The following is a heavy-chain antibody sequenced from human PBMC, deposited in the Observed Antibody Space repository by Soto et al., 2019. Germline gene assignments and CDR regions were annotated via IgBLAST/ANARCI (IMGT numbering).Heavy chain of an antibody. V-gene: IGHV3-23*01. CDR2: ISGSGGST. Sequence: EVQLLESGGGLLQPGGSLRLSCAASGFTFTHYAMNWVRQAPGKGLEWVSAISGSGGSTYYADSVKGRFTISRDNSNNTLYLQMNSLRAEDTAVYYCAKEGAVAGSLHPKWFDPWGQGTLVTVSS. J-gene: IGHJ5*02. CDR1: GFTFTHYA. D-gene: IGHD6-19*01. CDR3: AKEGAVAGSLHPKWFDP.